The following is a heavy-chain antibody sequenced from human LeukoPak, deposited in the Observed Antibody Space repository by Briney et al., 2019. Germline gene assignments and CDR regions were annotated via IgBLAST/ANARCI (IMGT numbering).Heavy chain of an antibody. V-gene: IGHV3-73*01. D-gene: IGHD6-19*01. CDR3: TREYSSGWPFDF. CDR2: IRSKADTYAT. J-gene: IGHJ4*02. Sequence: GGSLKLSCAPSGFTFSDSAIHWVRQAPGKGLEWVGRIRSKADTYATTYAVSLKGRFTISRDDSRNRAYLQMSSLRTEDTAVYYCTREYSSGWPFDFWGQGTLVTVSS. CDR1: GFTFSDSA.